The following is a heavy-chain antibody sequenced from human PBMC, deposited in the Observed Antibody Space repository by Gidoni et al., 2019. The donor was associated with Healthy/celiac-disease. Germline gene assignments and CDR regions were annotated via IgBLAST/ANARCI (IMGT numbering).Heavy chain of an antibody. J-gene: IGHJ6*03. V-gene: IGHV3-23*01. CDR1: GFPFSSSA. CDR2: ISGSGGST. D-gene: IGHD2-2*01. Sequence: EVQLLESGGGLVQPGGSLRLSCAAPGFPFSSSAMSLVRQAPGTGLEWVSAISGSGGSTYDADSVKGRFTIARDNSKNTLYLQMNSLRAEDTAVYYCAKDGHCSSTSCYVGYYYYYMDVWGKGTTVTVSS. CDR3: AKDGHCSSTSCYVGYYYYYMDV.